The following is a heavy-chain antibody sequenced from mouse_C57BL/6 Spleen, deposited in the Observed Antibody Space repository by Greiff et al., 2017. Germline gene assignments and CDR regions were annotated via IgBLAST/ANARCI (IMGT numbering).Heavy chain of an antibody. CDR2: ISSGSSTI. V-gene: IGHV5-17*01. CDR3: ARPGVTTVVEYYAMDY. Sequence: EVMLVESGGGLVKPGGSLKLSCAASGFTFSDYGMHWVRQAPEKGLEWVAYISSGSSTIYYADTVKGRFTISRDNAKSTLFLQMTSLRSEDTAMYYCARPGVTTVVEYYAMDYWGQGTSVTVSS. D-gene: IGHD1-1*01. J-gene: IGHJ4*01. CDR1: GFTFSDYG.